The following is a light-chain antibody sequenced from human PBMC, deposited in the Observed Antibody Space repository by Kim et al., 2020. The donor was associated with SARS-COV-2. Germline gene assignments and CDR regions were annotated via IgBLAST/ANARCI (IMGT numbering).Light chain of an antibody. CDR3: QQYDNLPYT. V-gene: IGKV1-33*01. CDR1: QDISNY. Sequence: DIQMTQSPSSLSASVGDRVTITCQASQDISNYLNWYQQKPGKAPKLLIYDASNLETGVPSRFSGSGSGTDFTFTISSLQPEDIAIYYCQQYDNLPYTFGQGTKLEI. J-gene: IGKJ2*01. CDR2: DAS.